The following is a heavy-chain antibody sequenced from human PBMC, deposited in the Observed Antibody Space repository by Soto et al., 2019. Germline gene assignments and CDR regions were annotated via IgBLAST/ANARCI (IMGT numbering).Heavy chain of an antibody. J-gene: IGHJ4*02. V-gene: IGHV3-23*01. CDR2: ISGSGGST. CDR1: GFTFSSYA. Sequence: PGGSLGLSCAASGFTFSSYAMSWARQAPGKGLEWVSAISGSGGSTYYADSVKGRFTISRDNSKNTLYLQMNSLRAEDTAVYYCAKVWFGGYYPFDYWGQGTLVTVSS. CDR3: AKVWFGGYYPFDY. D-gene: IGHD3-22*01.